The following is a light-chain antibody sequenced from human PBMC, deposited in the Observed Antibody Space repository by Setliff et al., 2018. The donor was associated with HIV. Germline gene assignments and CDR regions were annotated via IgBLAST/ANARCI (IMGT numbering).Light chain of an antibody. CDR2: AVS. CDR3: SSYTSSTAYV. CDR1: NSDVGGYNY. J-gene: IGLJ1*01. V-gene: IGLV2-14*01. Sequence: QSALTQPASVSGSPGQSITISCTGTNSDVGGYNYVSWYQHHPGKAPKLMIFAVSNRPSGVSHRFSGSKSGNTASLTISGLQAEDEADYYCSSYTSSTAYVFGTGTKVTVL.